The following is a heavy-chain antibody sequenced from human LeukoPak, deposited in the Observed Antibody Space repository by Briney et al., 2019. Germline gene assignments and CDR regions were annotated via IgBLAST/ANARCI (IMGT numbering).Heavy chain of an antibody. CDR1: GYTFTSYD. CDR2: MNPNSGNT. D-gene: IGHD1-26*01. J-gene: IGHJ3*02. V-gene: IGHV1-8*03. Sequence: GASVKVSCKASGYTFTSYDINWVRQATGQGLEWMGWMNPNSGNTGYAQKFQGRVTITRNTSISTAYMEPSSLRSEDTAVYYCARGFWGGSYFDAFDIWGQGTMVTVSS. CDR3: ARGFWGGSYFDAFDI.